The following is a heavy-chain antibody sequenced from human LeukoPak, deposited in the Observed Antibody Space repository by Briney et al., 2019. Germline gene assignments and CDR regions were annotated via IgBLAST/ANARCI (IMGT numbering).Heavy chain of an antibody. CDR3: ANVGVIPGPPVRQGY. Sequence: GGSLRLSCAASGFTFSSYAMSWVRQAPGKGLEWVSAISGSGGSTYYADSVKGRFTISRDNSKNTPYLQMNSLRAEDTAVYYCANVGVIPGPPVRQGYWGQGTLVTVSS. CDR1: GFTFSSYA. CDR2: ISGSGGST. V-gene: IGHV3-23*01. D-gene: IGHD2-21*01. J-gene: IGHJ4*02.